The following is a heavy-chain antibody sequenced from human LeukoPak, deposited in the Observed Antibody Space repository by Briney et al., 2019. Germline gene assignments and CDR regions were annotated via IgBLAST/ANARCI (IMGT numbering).Heavy chain of an antibody. CDR2: INHSGST. V-gene: IGHV4-39*07. J-gene: IGHJ4*02. Sequence: SETLSLSCTVSGASLSSRGDLWGWFRQPPGKGLEWIGEINHSGSTNYNPSLKSRVTISVDTSKNQFSLKLSSVTAADTAVYYCARDALGGVAGTFDYWGQGPLVTVSS. CDR1: GASLSSRGDL. CDR3: ARDALGGVAGTFDY. D-gene: IGHD6-19*01.